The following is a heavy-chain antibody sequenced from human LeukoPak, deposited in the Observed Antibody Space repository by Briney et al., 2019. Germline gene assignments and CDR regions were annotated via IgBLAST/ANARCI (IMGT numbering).Heavy chain of an antibody. J-gene: IGHJ4*02. CDR3: ARDRRPYGSGSYKPHDY. D-gene: IGHD3-10*01. CDR1: GFTFSSYA. V-gene: IGHV3-30-3*01. Sequence: PGGSLRLSCAASGFTFSSYAMHWVRQAPGKGLEWVAVISYDGSNKYYADSVKGRFTISRDNSKNTLYLQMNSLRAEDTAVYYCARDRRPYGSGSYKPHDYWGQGTLVTVSS. CDR2: ISYDGSNK.